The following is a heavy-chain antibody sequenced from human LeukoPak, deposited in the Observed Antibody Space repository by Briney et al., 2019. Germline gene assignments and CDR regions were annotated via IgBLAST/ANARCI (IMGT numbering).Heavy chain of an antibody. CDR3: ARGSQTSSGYYSRTDTFDY. J-gene: IGHJ4*02. CDR1: GGSISSGGYS. V-gene: IGHV4-30-2*01. D-gene: IGHD3-22*01. Sequence: PSQTLSLTCAVSGGSISSGGYSWSWIRQPPGKGLEWIGYIYHSGSTYYNPSLKSRVTISVDRSKNQFSLKLSSVTAADTAVYYCARGSQTSSGYYSRTDTFDYWGQGTLVTVSS. CDR2: IYHSGST.